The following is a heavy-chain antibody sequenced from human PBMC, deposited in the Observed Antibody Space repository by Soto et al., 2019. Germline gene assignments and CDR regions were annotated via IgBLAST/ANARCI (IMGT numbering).Heavy chain of an antibody. CDR2: INSDGSST. D-gene: IGHD3-3*01. CDR3: ARVHYDFWSADMDV. V-gene: IGHV3-74*01. J-gene: IGHJ6*03. Sequence: GGSLRLSCAASGFTLSSYWMHWVRQAPGKGLVWVSRINSDGSSTSYADSVKGRFTISRDNAKNTLYLQMNSLRAEDTAVYYCARVHYDFWSADMDVWGKGTTVTVSS. CDR1: GFTLSSYW.